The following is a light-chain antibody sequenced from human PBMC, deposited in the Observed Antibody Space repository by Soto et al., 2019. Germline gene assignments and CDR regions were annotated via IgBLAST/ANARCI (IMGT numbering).Light chain of an antibody. Sequence: TVLSQSPGTLSLSPGDRATLSCRASESVSFLAWLQYKPGHPPRLVIYGVSTRATGIPDRFSGSGSGKDFTLTISRLEPEDFAVYYCQQYGNSPWTFGQGTKVEIK. J-gene: IGKJ1*01. CDR2: GVS. V-gene: IGKV3-20*01. CDR1: ESVSF. CDR3: QQYGNSPWT.